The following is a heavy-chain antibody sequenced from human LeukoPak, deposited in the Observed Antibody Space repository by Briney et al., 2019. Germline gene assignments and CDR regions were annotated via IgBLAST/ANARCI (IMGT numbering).Heavy chain of an antibody. D-gene: IGHD3-16*02. V-gene: IGHV3-23*01. CDR3: AKSLYGGCDY. CDR2: VNGNGGST. J-gene: IGHJ4*02. Sequence: GGSLRLSCAASGFSFSTYAMSWVRQAPGKGLEWVSGVNGNGGSTSYADSVKGRFTIFRDNSENTVYLQMNSLRVEDTAVYYCAKSLYGGCDYWGQGTVVTVSS. CDR1: GFSFSTYA.